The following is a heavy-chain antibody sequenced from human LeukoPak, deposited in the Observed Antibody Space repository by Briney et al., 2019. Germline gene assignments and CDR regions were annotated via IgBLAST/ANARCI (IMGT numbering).Heavy chain of an antibody. D-gene: IGHD6-13*01. Sequence: GESLRISRKGSGYSFNSYWITWGRQMPGKGLEWMGRIDPSDSYTNYSPSFQGHVTISADKSISTAYLQWSSLKASDTAMYYCARHRDSSSWLQCCQRWGQGTLVTVSS. CDR3: ARHRDSSSWLQCCQR. V-gene: IGHV5-10-1*01. CDR2: IDPSDSYT. CDR1: GYSFNSYW. J-gene: IGHJ1*01.